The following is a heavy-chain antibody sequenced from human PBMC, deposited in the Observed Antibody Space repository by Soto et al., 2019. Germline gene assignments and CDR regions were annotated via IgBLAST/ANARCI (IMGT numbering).Heavy chain of an antibody. CDR3: AHKRDVSRGFKY. Sequence: QITLKESGPTLVKPTQTLTLTCTFSGFSFSVNGVAVGWIRQPPGQALEWLALIYWDDDQRYNPSLKDRLTITKDTSRNQVVLTMTNMDPVDTATYYCAHKRDVSRGFKYWGLGTLVTVSS. D-gene: IGHD3-10*01. CDR1: GFSFSVNGVA. V-gene: IGHV2-5*02. J-gene: IGHJ4*02. CDR2: IYWDDDQ.